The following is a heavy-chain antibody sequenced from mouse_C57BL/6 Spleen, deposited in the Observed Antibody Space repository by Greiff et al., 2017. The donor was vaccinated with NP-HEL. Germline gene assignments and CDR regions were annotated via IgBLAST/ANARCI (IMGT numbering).Heavy chain of an antibody. CDR2: IYPRSGYT. CDR1: GYTFTSYG. CDR3: ASPLYGYGAGYAIDY. D-gene: IGHD2-2*01. J-gene: IGHJ4*01. V-gene: IGHV1-81*01. Sequence: QVQLQQSGAELARPGASVKLSCKASGYTFTSYGISWVKQRTGQGLEWIGEIYPRSGYTYYNEKFKGKATLTADKSSSTAYMELRSLTSEDSAVYFCASPLYGYGAGYAIDYWGQGTSVTVSS.